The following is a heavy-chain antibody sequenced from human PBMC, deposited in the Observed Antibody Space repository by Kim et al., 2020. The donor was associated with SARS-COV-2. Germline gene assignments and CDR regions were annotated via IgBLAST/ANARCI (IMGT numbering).Heavy chain of an antibody. D-gene: IGHD3-3*01. Sequence: ASVKVSCKASGYTFTSYYMHWVRQAPGQGLEWMGIINPSGGSTSYAQKFQGRVTMTRDTPTSTVYMELSSLRSEDTAVYYCARGYDFWSGYPRMPDYWGQGTLVTVSS. CDR1: GYTFTSYY. CDR3: ARGYDFWSGYPRMPDY. V-gene: IGHV1-46*01. J-gene: IGHJ4*02. CDR2: INPSGGST.